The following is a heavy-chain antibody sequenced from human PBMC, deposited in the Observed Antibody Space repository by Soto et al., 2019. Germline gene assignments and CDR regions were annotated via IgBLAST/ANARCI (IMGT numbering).Heavy chain of an antibody. CDR1: GFTFSSYA. J-gene: IGHJ4*02. CDR3: AKGPRAVVPAAQRFDY. Sequence: GGSLRLSCAASGFTFSSYAMHWVRQAPGKGLEWVAVISYEGSNKYYADSVKGRFTISRDNSKNTLYLQMNSLRAEDTAVYYCAKGPRAVVPAAQRFDYWGQGTLVTVSS. CDR2: ISYEGSNK. V-gene: IGHV3-30-3*01. D-gene: IGHD2-2*01.